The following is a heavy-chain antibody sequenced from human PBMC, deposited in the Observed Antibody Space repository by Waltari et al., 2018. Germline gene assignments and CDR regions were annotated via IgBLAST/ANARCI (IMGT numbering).Heavy chain of an antibody. Sequence: EVELLQSGAEVKKPGATVKISCKASGYTFMDHFRHWVQQAPGNGLEWMGRIDPEDGETVYSEKFQGRVTTTADTSTDTAYMELSSLTSGDTAVYYCAPLPGGSGQTFDYWGQGTLVTVSS. V-gene: IGHV1-69-2*01. CDR1: GYTFMDHF. D-gene: IGHD3-10*01. CDR3: APLPGGSGQTFDY. J-gene: IGHJ4*02. CDR2: IDPEDGET.